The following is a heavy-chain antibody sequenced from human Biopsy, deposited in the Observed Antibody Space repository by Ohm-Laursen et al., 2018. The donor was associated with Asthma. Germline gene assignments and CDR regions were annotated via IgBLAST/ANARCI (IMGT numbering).Heavy chain of an antibody. CDR3: ARDSLGISGTIYWYDW. J-gene: IGHJ4*02. D-gene: IGHD1-7*01. Sequence: SLRLSCAAPGFTFDDYGMHWVRQAPGKGLEWVAVISYDGSTKYSADSVKGRFIVSRDISKNILSLQMNSLRPEDTAVYYCARDSLGISGTIYWYDWWGQGTLVTASS. CDR2: ISYDGSTK. CDR1: GFTFDDYG. V-gene: IGHV3-30*03.